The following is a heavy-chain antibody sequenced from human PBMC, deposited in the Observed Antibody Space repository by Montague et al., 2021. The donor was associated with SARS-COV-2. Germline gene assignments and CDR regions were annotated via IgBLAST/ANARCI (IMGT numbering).Heavy chain of an antibody. CDR2: IYYSGNT. CDR3: ASLGSPAYCGGDCYLRDYSMDV. CDR1: GGSITSSAYY. J-gene: IGHJ6*02. D-gene: IGHD2-21*02. V-gene: IGHV4-39*01. Sequence: SETLSLTCTVSGGSITSSAYYWSWIRQSPGKGLEWIGTIYYSGNTYSNPSLKSRVTISMDTSKSQVSLKINSVTAADTAVYFCASLGSPAYCGGDCYLRDYSMDVWGQGTRVTVSS.